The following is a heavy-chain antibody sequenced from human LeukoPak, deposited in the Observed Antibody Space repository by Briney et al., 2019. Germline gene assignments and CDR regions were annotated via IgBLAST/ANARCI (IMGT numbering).Heavy chain of an antibody. J-gene: IGHJ4*02. Sequence: KPSETLSLTCTVSGGSISSSSYYWGWIRQPPGKGLEWIGSIYYSGSTYYNPSLKSRVTISVDTSKNQFCLKLSSVTAADTAVYYCARGGRLGELSLYQAIDYWGQGTLVTVSS. CDR3: ARGGRLGELSLYQAIDY. V-gene: IGHV4-39*01. CDR2: IYYSGST. D-gene: IGHD3-16*02. CDR1: GGSISSSSYY.